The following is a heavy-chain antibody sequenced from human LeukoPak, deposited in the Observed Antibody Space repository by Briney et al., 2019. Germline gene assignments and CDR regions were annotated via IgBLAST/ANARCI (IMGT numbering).Heavy chain of an antibody. V-gene: IGHV1-69*04. CDR2: LIPILGIA. Sequence: GASVKVSCKASGYTFTGYYMHWVRQAPGQGLEWMGRLIPILGIANYAQKFQGRVTITADKSTGTAYMELSSLRSEDTAVYYCARGFWSGSDYYYYGMDVWGQGTTVTVSS. CDR1: GYTFTGYY. J-gene: IGHJ6*02. CDR3: ARGFWSGSDYYYYGMDV. D-gene: IGHD3-3*01.